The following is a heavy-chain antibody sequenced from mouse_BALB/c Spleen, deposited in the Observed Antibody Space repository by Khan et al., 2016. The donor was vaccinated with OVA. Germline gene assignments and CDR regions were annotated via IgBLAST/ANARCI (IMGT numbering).Heavy chain of an antibody. Sequence: VQLQQSGAEPVKTGASVKLSCKASGYTFSSYYLYWVKQRPGQGLEWIGEINTNNGDSNFNEKFKRKATLTVDRFTYTAYMQLISLTSEDSAVYYCTRSGYGSFAYWGQGTLVTVSA. CDR1: GYTFSSYY. CDR3: TRSGYGSFAY. CDR2: INTNNGDS. D-gene: IGHD2-2*01. V-gene: IGHV1S81*02. J-gene: IGHJ3*01.